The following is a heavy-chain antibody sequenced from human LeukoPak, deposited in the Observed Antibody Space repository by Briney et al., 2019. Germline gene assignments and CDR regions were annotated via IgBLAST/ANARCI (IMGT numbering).Heavy chain of an antibody. Sequence: GGSLRLSCAASGFTFSGSAMHWVRQASGKGLEWVGRIRTKANSYATAYAASVKGRLTISRDDSKNTAYLQMNSLKTEDTAVYYCTRHVIAAADFDYWGQGTLVTVSS. CDR3: TRHVIAAADFDY. CDR1: GFTFSGSA. J-gene: IGHJ4*02. D-gene: IGHD6-13*01. V-gene: IGHV3-73*01. CDR2: IRTKANSYAT.